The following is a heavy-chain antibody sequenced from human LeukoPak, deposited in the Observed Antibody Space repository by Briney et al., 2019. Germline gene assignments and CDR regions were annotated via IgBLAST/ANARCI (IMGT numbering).Heavy chain of an antibody. CDR1: GFTFSSYW. V-gene: IGHV3-7*01. Sequence: GGSLRLSCAASGFTFSSYWMSWVRQAPGKGLEWVANIKQDGSEKYYVDSVKGRFTISRDNAKNSLYLQMNSLRAEDTAVYYCTRDPSGYYYFYMDVWAKGPRSPSP. CDR2: IKQDGSEK. J-gene: IGHJ6*03. CDR3: TRDPSGYYYFYMDV. D-gene: IGHD1-1*01.